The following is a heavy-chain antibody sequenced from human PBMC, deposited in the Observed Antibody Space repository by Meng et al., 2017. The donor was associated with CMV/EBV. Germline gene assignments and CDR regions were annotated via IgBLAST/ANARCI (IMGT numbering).Heavy chain of an antibody. Sequence: SETLSLACAVYGGSFSGYYWSWIRQPPGKGLEWIGEINHSGSTNYNPSLKSRATISVDTSKNQFSLKLSSVTAADTAVYYCAGIGAEYYDFWSGYYTDYYYGMDVWGQGTTVTVSS. CDR2: INHSGST. CDR1: GGSFSGYY. CDR3: AGIGAEYYDFWSGYYTDYYYGMDV. V-gene: IGHV4-34*01. D-gene: IGHD3-3*01. J-gene: IGHJ6*02.